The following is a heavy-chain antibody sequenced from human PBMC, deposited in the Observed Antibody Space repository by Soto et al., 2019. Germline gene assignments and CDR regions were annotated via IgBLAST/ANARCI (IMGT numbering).Heavy chain of an antibody. CDR2: IYSGGST. CDR3: ARGGEMATITGWYFDY. Sequence: GGSLRLSCAASGFTVSSNYMSWVRQAPGKGLEWVSVIYSGGSTYYADSVKGRFTISRDNSKNTLYLQMNSLRAEDTAVYYCARGGEMATITGWYFDYWGQGTMVTVSS. CDR1: GFTVSSNY. V-gene: IGHV3-53*01. D-gene: IGHD5-12*01. J-gene: IGHJ4*02.